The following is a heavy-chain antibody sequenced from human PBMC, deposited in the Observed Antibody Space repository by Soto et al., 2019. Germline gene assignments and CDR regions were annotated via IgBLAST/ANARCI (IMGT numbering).Heavy chain of an antibody. CDR1: GYTFTSYG. V-gene: IGHV1-18*01. CDR2: ISAYNGNT. J-gene: IGHJ6*03. CDR3: ARDRRGDYPYYYYYMDV. D-gene: IGHD4-17*01. Sequence: GASVKVSCKASGYTFTSYGMSWVRQAPGQGLEWMGWISAYNGNTNYAQKLQGRVTMTTDTSTSTAYMELRSLRSDDTAVYYCARDRRGDYPYYYYYMDVWGKGTTVTVSS.